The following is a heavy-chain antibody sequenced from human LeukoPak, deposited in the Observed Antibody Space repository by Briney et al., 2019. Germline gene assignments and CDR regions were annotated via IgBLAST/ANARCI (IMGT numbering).Heavy chain of an antibody. CDR2: IYYSGST. CDR3: ARCSRVVTWRKYYFDY. V-gene: IGHV4-39*07. Sequence: NPSETLSLTCTVSGGSISSSSYYWGWIRQPPGKGLEWIGSIYYSGSTYYNPSLKSRVTISVDTSKNQFSLKLSSVTAADTAVYYCARCSRVVTWRKYYFDYWGQGTLVTVSS. CDR1: GGSISSSSYY. J-gene: IGHJ4*02. D-gene: IGHD4-23*01.